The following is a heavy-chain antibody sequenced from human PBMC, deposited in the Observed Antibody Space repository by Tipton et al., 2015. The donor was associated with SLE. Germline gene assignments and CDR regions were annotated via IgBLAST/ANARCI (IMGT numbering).Heavy chain of an antibody. CDR2: ISYDGSNK. J-gene: IGHJ4*02. CDR3: AKVRSGSYFDY. D-gene: IGHD1-26*01. V-gene: IGHV3-30-3*01. Sequence: SLRLSCAASGFTFSSYAMHWVRQAPGKGLEWVAVISYDGSNKYYADSVKGRFTISRDNSKNTLYLQMNSLRAEDTAVYYCAKVRSGSYFDYWGQGTLVTVSS. CDR1: GFTFSSYA.